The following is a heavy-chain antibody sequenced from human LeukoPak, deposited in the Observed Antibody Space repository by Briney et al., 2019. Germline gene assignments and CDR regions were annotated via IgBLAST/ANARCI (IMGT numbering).Heavy chain of an antibody. J-gene: IGHJ4*02. CDR3: ARSTMVRGVTRTYYFDY. CDR2: IYPGDSDT. V-gene: IGHV5-51*01. CDR1: GYKLTNNW. D-gene: IGHD3-10*01. Sequence: GESLKISCKISGYKLTNNWIGWVRQVPGKGLEWMGIIYPGDSDTRYSPSFQGQVTISADKSISTAYLQWSSLKASDTAMYYCARSTMVRGVTRTYYFDYWGQGTLVTVST.